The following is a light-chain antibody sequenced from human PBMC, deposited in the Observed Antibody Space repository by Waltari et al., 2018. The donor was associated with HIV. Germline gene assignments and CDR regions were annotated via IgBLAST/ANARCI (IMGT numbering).Light chain of an antibody. Sequence: QSVLTQPPSVSGAPGQRVTISCTGSRSNIGAGYDVHWYQQLPGTAPKLLIYGNTNRPSGVPDRFTGLQAEDEADYYCQSYDSSLSASVFGEGTKLTVL. CDR3: QSYDSSLSASV. V-gene: IGLV1-40*01. CDR1: RSNIGAGYD. CDR2: GNT. J-gene: IGLJ2*01.